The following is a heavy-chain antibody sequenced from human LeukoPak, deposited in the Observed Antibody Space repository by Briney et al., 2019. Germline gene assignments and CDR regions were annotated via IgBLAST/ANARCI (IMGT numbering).Heavy chain of an antibody. Sequence: PGGSLRLSCAASGFTFSSYALHWVRQAPGKGLEWVSAISGSGGSTYYADSVKGRFTISRDNSKNTLYLQMNSLRAEDTAVYYCAKDYDILTGYYRPGAFDIWGQGTMVTVSS. CDR2: ISGSGGST. V-gene: IGHV3-23*01. D-gene: IGHD3-9*01. CDR3: AKDYDILTGYYRPGAFDI. CDR1: GFTFSSYA. J-gene: IGHJ3*02.